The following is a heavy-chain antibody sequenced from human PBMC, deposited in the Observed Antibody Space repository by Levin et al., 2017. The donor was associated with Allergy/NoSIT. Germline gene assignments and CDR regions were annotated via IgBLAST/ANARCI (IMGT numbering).Heavy chain of an antibody. D-gene: IGHD3-10*01. CDR3: ANWGLIRGEPPGTDY. CDR1: GFTFSYYS. J-gene: IGHJ4*02. V-gene: IGHV3-64D*06. Sequence: GGSLRLSCSASGFTFSYYSMHWVRQAPGKGLEYVSSITNNGGATFYADSVKGRFTISRDNSKNTLYLQMSSLRAEDTAVYYCANWGLIRGEPPGTDYWGQGTLVTVSS. CDR2: ITNNGGAT.